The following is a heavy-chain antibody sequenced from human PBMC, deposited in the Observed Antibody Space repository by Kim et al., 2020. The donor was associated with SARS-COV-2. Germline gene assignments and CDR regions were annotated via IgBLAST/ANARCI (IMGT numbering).Heavy chain of an antibody. CDR1: GFSVSHNY. D-gene: IGHD6-13*01. Sequence: GGSLRLSCAASGFSVSHNYMSWVRQAPGKGLEWVAVMYTGGDTYYADSVKGRFSISRDTSKNTLSLQMHSLRAEDTAMYFCAREIAASGTFDHWGQGT. CDR3: AREIAASGTFDH. J-gene: IGHJ4*02. CDR2: MYTGGDT. V-gene: IGHV3-66*01.